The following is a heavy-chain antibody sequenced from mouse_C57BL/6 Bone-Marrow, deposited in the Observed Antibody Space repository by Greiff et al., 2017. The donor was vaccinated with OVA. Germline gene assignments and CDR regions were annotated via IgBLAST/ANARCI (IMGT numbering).Heavy chain of an antibody. J-gene: IGHJ1*03. CDR2: IYPRSGNT. Sequence: QVQLQQSGAELARPGASVKLSCKASGYTFTSYGISWVKQRTGQGLEWIGEIYPRSGNTYYNEKFKGKATLTADKSSSTAYMALRSLTSEESAVYFGARDGDYDGGDWYFDVGGTGTTVTVSA. V-gene: IGHV1-81*01. CDR1: GYTFTSYG. CDR3: ARDGDYDGGDWYFDV. D-gene: IGHD2-4*01.